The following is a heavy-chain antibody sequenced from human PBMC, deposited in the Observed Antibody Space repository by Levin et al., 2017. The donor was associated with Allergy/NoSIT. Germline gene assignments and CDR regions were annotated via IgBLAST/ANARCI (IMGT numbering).Heavy chain of an antibody. CDR3: ARDDSFTGYQSFDAMDV. CDR1: GFTFSTYA. V-gene: IGHV3-21*01. D-gene: IGHD3-9*01. Sequence: AGGSLRLSCAASGFTFSTYALNWVRQAPGKGLEWVSSINTISSHIYYANSVRGRFTISRDNARNSLYLQMSSLRPEDTAVYYCARDDSFTGYQSFDAMDVWGRGTTVTVSS. J-gene: IGHJ6*02. CDR2: INTISSHI.